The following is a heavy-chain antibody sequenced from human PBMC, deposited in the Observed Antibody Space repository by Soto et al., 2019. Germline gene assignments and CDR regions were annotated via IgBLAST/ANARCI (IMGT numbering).Heavy chain of an antibody. CDR3: ARGYCSSTSCYIWDNWFDP. CDR2: IYYSGRT. V-gene: IGHV4-59*01. D-gene: IGHD2-2*02. J-gene: IGHJ5*02. Sequence: SETLSLTCTVSGGSISSYYWSWIRQPPGRGLEWIGYIYYSGRTNYNPSLKSRVTISVDTSKNQFSLKLSSVTAADTAVYYCARGYCSSTSCYIWDNWFDPWGQGTLVTVSS. CDR1: GGSISSYY.